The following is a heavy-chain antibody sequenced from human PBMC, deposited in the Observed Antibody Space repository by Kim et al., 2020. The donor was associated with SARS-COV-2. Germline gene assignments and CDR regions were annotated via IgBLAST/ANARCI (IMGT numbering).Heavy chain of an antibody. CDR1: GGSISNYY. V-gene: IGHV4-59*08. CDR3: ARSHSSIWYPLGHYYYADV. J-gene: IGHJ6*03. CDR2: ISYSGST. D-gene: IGHD6-13*01. Sequence: SETLSLTCTVSGGSISNYYWSWIRQPPGKGLEWIGYISYSGSTKYNPSVASRVAISVDTSKSQLSLKLTSVTAADTAVYYCARSHSSIWYPLGHYYYADVWGKGTTVTVSS.